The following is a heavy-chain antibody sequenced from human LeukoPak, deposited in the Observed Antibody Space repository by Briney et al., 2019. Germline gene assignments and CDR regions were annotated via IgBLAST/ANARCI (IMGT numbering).Heavy chain of an antibody. CDR1: RCTFTSYS. V-gene: IGHV1-46*01. CDR3: SRTQGDCGYVADY. CDR2: ITPTVGRT. Sequence: ASVTVSCKASRCTFTSYSMRSVRQAPGQGLEWMGGITPTVGRTTYAQQFQGRVIITSDKSSITVYTELSSLISEDTAVEYCSRTQGDCGYVADYWGQGTLVTVSS. D-gene: IGHD5-12*01. J-gene: IGHJ4*02.